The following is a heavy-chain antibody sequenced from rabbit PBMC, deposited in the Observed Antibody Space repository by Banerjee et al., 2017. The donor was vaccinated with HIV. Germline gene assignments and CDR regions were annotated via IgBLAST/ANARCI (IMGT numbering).Heavy chain of an antibody. J-gene: IGHJ6*01. CDR3: ARRPGYDNNDGHL. D-gene: IGHD2-1*01. Sequence: QEQLVESGGGLVKPEGSLTLTCTASGFSFSNKYVMCWVRQAPGKGLEWIACINTNSGNAVYAGWAKGRFTISKTSSTTVTLQMTSLTAADTATYFCARRPGYDNNDGHLWGPGTLVTVS. CDR2: INTNSGNA. CDR1: GFSFSNKYV. V-gene: IGHV1S45*01.